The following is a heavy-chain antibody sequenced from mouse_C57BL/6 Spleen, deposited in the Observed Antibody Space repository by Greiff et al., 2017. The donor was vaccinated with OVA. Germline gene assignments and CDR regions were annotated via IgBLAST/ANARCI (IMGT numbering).Heavy chain of an antibody. CDR1: GYTFTDYN. CDR2: INPNNGGT. V-gene: IGHV1-18*01. J-gene: IGHJ2*01. CDR3: ARSHYYGPYYFDY. D-gene: IGHD1-2*01. Sequence: EVQLQESGPELVKPGASVKIPCKASGYTFTDYNMDWVKQSHGKSLEWIGDINPNNGGTIYNQKFKGKATLTVDKSSSTAYMELRSLTSEDTAVYYCARSHYYGPYYFDYWGQGTTLTVSS.